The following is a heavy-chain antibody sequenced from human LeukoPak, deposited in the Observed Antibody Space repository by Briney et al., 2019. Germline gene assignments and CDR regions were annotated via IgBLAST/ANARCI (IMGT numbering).Heavy chain of an antibody. CDR2: IQYDGSNE. CDR3: ARDLSSPEDY. V-gene: IGHV3-30*02. Sequence: GGSLRLSCAASGFTFSSYGMHWVRRAPGKGLEWVAYIQYDGSNEQYADSVKGRFSISRDSSKNILYLQLNSLRAEDTAVYYCARDLSSPEDYWGQGTLVTVSS. D-gene: IGHD2-2*01. J-gene: IGHJ4*02. CDR1: GFTFSSYG.